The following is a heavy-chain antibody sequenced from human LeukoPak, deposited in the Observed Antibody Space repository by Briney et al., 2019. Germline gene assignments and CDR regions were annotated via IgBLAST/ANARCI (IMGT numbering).Heavy chain of an antibody. CDR1: GGSISSSSYY. V-gene: IGHV4-39*01. J-gene: IGHJ6*04. D-gene: IGHD3-9*01. CDR2: IYYSGST. Sequence: PSETLSLTCTVSGGSISSSSYYWGWIRQPPGKGLEWIGSIYYSGSTYYNPSLKSRVTISVDTSKNQFSLKLSSVTAADTAVYYCARHRFGLRYFDWLNPELDVWGKGTTVTISS. CDR3: ARHRFGLRYFDWLNPELDV.